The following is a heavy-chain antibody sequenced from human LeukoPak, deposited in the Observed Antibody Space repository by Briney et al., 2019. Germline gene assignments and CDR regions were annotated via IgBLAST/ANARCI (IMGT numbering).Heavy chain of an antibody. CDR3: AKETPTYREYDY. CDR1: GFTFSDYG. CDR2: ISYDGSNK. Sequence: GGSLRLSCAASGFTFSDYGMHWVRQAPGKGLEWVAVISYDGSNKYYADSVKGRFTISRDNSKNTLYLQMSSLRPEDTAVYYCAKETPTYREYDYWGQGTLVSVSS. J-gene: IGHJ4*02. V-gene: IGHV3-30*18. D-gene: IGHD2/OR15-2a*01.